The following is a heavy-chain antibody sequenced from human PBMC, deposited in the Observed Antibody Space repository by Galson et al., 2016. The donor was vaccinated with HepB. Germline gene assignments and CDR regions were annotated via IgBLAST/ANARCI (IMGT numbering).Heavy chain of an antibody. CDR1: GFSFTNYW. CDR2: IYPDDSNT. Sequence: QSGAEVKKPGESLKISCKGSGFSFTNYWIGWVRQMPGKGLEWMGIIYPDDSNTSYSPSFQGQVTISADKSISTAYLQWSSLKASDTAMYYCATLYWNADDYNGMDVWGQGTTVTVSS. V-gene: IGHV5-51*03. J-gene: IGHJ6*02. CDR3: ATLYWNADDYNGMDV. D-gene: IGHD1-1*01.